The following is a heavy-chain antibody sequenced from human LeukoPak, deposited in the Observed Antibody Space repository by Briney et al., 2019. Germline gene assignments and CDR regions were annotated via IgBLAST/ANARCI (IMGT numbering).Heavy chain of an antibody. Sequence: GGSLRLSCAASGFTFSSYWMSWVRQAPGKGLEWLANIKQDGSEKYYVDSVKGRFTISRDNPKNSLYLQMNSLRADDTAVYYCARYSGNYRAFDIWGQGTMVTVSS. CDR2: IKQDGSEK. V-gene: IGHV3-7*05. CDR1: GFTFSSYW. J-gene: IGHJ3*02. CDR3: ARYSGNYRAFDI. D-gene: IGHD1-26*01.